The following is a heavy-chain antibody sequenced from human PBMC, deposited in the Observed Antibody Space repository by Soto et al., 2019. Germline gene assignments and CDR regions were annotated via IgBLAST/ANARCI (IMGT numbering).Heavy chain of an antibody. Sequence: QLQLQESGPGLVKPSETLSLTCTVSGVSIGSSGDYWGWIRPAPGQGLEWIAPIYSGGRTFYNPSLKCRVAISLDTSKDQFSLKLSSVTAAATAAYYCAIFPRTTVPGTGTADWGLGTLVTVSS. CDR1: GVSIGSSGDY. CDR3: AIFPRTTVPGTGTAD. V-gene: IGHV4-39*01. D-gene: IGHD1-7*01. CDR2: IYSGGRT. J-gene: IGHJ4*02.